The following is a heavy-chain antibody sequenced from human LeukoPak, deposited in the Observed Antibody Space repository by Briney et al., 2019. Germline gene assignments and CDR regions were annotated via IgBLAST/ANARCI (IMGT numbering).Heavy chain of an antibody. CDR3: ARDGDDSSGYYPTRVDY. J-gene: IGHJ4*02. CDR1: GLTFSGYS. Sequence: GGSLRLSCAASGLTFSGYSMNWVRQAPGKGLEWVSYISSSSSTMYYADSVKGRFTISRDNAKNSLYLQMNSLRAEDTAVYYCARDGDDSSGYYPTRVDYWGQGTLVTVSS. D-gene: IGHD3-22*01. CDR2: ISSSSSTM. V-gene: IGHV3-48*04.